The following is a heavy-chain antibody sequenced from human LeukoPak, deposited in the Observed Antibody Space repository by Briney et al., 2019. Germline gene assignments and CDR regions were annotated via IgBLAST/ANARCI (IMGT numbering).Heavy chain of an antibody. CDR2: ISAYNGNT. V-gene: IGHV1-18*04. J-gene: IGHJ4*02. CDR3: ARESSGSYGDPLGY. Sequence: GASVKVSCKASGYTFTGYYIHWVRQAPGQGLEWMGWISAYNGNTNYAQKLQGRVTMTTDTSTSTAYMELRSLRSDDTAVYYCARESSGSYGDPLGYWGQGTLVTVSS. CDR1: GYTFTGYY. D-gene: IGHD4-17*01.